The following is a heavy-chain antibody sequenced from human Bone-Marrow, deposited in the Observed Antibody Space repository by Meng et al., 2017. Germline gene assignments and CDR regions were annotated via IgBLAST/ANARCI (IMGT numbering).Heavy chain of an antibody. CDR2: VITIFGTA. Sequence: SVKVSCKASVGTFSSYAISRVRQAPGQGLEWMGGVITIFGTANYAQKFQGRVTITTDESTSTAYMELSSLRSEDSAVYCWARDDDSCGYYLDWGQGTLVTVSS. CDR1: VGTFSSYA. D-gene: IGHD3-22*01. CDR3: ARDDDSCGYYLD. V-gene: IGHV1-69*05. J-gene: IGHJ4*02.